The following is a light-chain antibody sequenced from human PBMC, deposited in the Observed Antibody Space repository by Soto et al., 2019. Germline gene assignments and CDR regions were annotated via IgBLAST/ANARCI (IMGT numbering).Light chain of an antibody. Sequence: QSVLTQPPSVSGAPGQRVTISCTGSSSNIGAGYDVHWYQQLPGTAPKLLIYGNSNPPSGVPDRFSGSKSGTSASLAITGLQAEDEADYIGQSYDSSLSGSGVFGTGTKVNVL. CDR1: SSNIGAGYD. CDR2: GNS. CDR3: QSYDSSLSGSGV. V-gene: IGLV1-40*01. J-gene: IGLJ1*01.